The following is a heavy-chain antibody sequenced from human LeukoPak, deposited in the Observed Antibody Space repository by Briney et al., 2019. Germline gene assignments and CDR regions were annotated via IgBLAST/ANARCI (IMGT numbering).Heavy chain of an antibody. CDR1: GFTFSSYA. D-gene: IGHD3-16*01. CDR2: ISGSGGST. CDR3: AKEGGIYYYYYYGMDV. J-gene: IGHJ6*02. Sequence: PGGSLRLSCAASGFTFSSYAMSWVRQAPGKGLEWVSAISGSGGSTYYADSVKGRFTISRDNSKNTLYLQMNSLRAEDTAVYYCAKEGGIYYYYYYGMDVWGQGTTVTVSS. V-gene: IGHV3-23*01.